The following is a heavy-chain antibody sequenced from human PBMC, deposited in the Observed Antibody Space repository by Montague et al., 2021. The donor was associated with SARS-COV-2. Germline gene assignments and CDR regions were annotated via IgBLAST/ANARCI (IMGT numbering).Heavy chain of an antibody. V-gene: IGHV2-70*11. D-gene: IGHD6-13*01. J-gene: IGHJ6*02. CDR3: ARMRIAAAGSPFDV. CDR2: IDWDDDK. CDR1: GFSLNTSGMC. Sequence: PALVKPTQTLTLTCTFSGFSLNTSGMCVSWIRQPPGKALEWLARIDWDDDKYYSTSLKTRLTISKDTSKNQVVLTMTNMDPVDTATYYCARMRIAAAGSPFDVWGQGTTVSVSS.